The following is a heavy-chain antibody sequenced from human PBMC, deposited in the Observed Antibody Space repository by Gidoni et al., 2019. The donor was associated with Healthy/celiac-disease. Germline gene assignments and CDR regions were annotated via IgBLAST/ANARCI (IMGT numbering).Heavy chain of an antibody. Sequence: QVQLQESGPGLVKPSETLSLTCAVSGYSISSGYYWGWIRQPPGKGLEWIGSIYHSGSTYYNPSLKSRVTISVDTSKNQFSLKLSSVTAADTAVYYCAREGGYCSGGSCYSPDNWFDPWGQGTLVTVSS. CDR3: AREGGYCSGGSCYSPDNWFDP. V-gene: IGHV4-38-2*02. D-gene: IGHD2-15*01. CDR2: IYHSGST. J-gene: IGHJ5*02. CDR1: GYSISSGYY.